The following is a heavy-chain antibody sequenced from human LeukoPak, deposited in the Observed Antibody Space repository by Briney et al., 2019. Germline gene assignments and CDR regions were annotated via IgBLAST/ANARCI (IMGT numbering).Heavy chain of an antibody. D-gene: IGHD6-19*01. V-gene: IGHV3-7*01. Sequence: GGSLRLSCAASGFTFSNYGMSWVRQAPGKGLEWVANIKQDGSEKNYVDSVKGRFTISRDNAKNSLFLQMNSLRPEDTAVYYCARDSGRVNYWGQGTLVTVSS. CDR1: GFTFSNYG. J-gene: IGHJ4*02. CDR3: ARDSGRVNY. CDR2: IKQDGSEK.